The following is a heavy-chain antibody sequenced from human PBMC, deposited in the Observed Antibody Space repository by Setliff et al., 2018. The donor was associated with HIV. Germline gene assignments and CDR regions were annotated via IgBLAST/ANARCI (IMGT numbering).Heavy chain of an antibody. CDR2: IYYTGSA. Sequence: SETLSLTCTVSGGSIRNGNYYWSWIRQHPGKGLEWIGDIYYTGSAYYNPSLKSRVNISVDKSKNQFSLKLRSVTAADTAVYYCARRRVVTPMEFDYWGQGILVTVSS. V-gene: IGHV4-39*01. J-gene: IGHJ4*02. D-gene: IGHD2-21*02. CDR1: GGSIRNGNYY. CDR3: ARRRVVTPMEFDY.